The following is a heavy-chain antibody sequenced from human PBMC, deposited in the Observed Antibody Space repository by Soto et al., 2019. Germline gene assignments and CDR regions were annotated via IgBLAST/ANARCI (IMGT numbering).Heavy chain of an antibody. V-gene: IGHV3-53*01. D-gene: IGHD3-22*01. Sequence: PGGSLRLSCVASGFAVRTNYMNWGGRGPGKGREWLSVAYTGGTPYYPDSVTGPVTDSRGDSKNTLFIQMGSLRAEDTAVYYCARAGSPFDSDSSGYWGFDHWGQGTLVTVSS. CDR3: ARAGSPFDSDSSGYWGFDH. J-gene: IGHJ4*02. CDR1: GFAVRTNY. CDR2: AYTGGTP.